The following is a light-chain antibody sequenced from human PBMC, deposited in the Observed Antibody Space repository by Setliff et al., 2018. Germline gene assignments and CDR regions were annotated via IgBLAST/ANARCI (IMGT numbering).Light chain of an antibody. Sequence: QSVLAQPASVSGSPGQSITISCTGTSSDVGGYKYVSWYQHHPGKAPKIIIHEVRKRASGISDRFSGSKSVDTAYLTISGLQADDEAQYFCCSYAGRNTSYLFGTGTKVTV. CDR1: SSDVGGYKY. V-gene: IGLV2-23*02. J-gene: IGLJ1*01. CDR2: EVR. CDR3: CSYAGRNTSYL.